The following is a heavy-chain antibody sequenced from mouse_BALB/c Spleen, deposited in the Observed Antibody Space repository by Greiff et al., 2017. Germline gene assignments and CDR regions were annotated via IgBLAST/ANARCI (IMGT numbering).Heavy chain of an antibody. V-gene: IGHV5-17*02. Sequence: EVNLVESGGGLVQPGGSRKLSCAASGFTFSSFGMHWVRQAPEKGLEWVAYISSGSSTIYYADTVKGRFTISRDNPKNTLFLQMTSLRSEDTAMYYCARDYYGSSPWFAYWGQGTLVTVSA. J-gene: IGHJ3*01. CDR1: GFTFSSFG. CDR2: ISSGSSTI. D-gene: IGHD1-1*01. CDR3: ARDYYGSSPWFAY.